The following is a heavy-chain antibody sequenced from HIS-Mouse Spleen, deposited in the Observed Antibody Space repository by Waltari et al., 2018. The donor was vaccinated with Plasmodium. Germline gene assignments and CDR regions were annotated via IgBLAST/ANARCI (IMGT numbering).Heavy chain of an antibody. Sequence: EVQLVESGGGLVQPGGSLRLSCAASGFTFSSYWMSWGRQAPGKGIEGVANIKQDGREKYEVGSVKGRFTITRDNAKKSLYLQMNSLGAEDTAVYYCASSWYWYFDLWGRGTLVTVSS. CDR3: ASSWYWYFDL. D-gene: IGHD6-13*01. V-gene: IGHV3-7*01. J-gene: IGHJ2*01. CDR1: GFTFSSYW. CDR2: IKQDGREK.